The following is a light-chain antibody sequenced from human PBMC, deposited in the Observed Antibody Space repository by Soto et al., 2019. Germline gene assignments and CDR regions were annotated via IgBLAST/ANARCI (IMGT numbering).Light chain of an antibody. Sequence: QSVLTQPPSASGSPGQSVTISCTGTSSDVGGYNYVSWYQQNPGKVPKLMIYEVNKRPSGVPDRFSGSKSGNTASLTVSCLQAEDEADYYCTSYAGGNNVFGTGTKLTVL. CDR1: SSDVGGYNY. J-gene: IGLJ1*01. CDR3: TSYAGGNNV. CDR2: EVN. V-gene: IGLV2-8*01.